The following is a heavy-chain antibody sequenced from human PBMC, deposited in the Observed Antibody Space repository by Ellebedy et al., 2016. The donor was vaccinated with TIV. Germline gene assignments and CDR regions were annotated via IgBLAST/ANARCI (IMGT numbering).Heavy chain of an antibody. Sequence: AASVKVSCKASGYTFINYGFIWVRQAPGQGLEWMGWINTYNGNRNYAQKLQGRLTMTTDTSTGTAYMVLRSLRSDDTAVYYCARYRLGEGSGYEFFDYWGQGTLVTVSS. CDR3: ARYRLGEGSGYEFFDY. D-gene: IGHD5-12*01. CDR1: GYTFINYG. V-gene: IGHV1-18*04. J-gene: IGHJ4*02. CDR2: INTYNGNR.